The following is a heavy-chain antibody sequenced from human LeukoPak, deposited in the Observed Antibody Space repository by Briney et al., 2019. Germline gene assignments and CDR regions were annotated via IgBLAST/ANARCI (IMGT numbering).Heavy chain of an antibody. J-gene: IGHJ4*02. D-gene: IGHD6-13*01. CDR3: ARGGIAGFDY. V-gene: IGHV3-48*03. CDR1: GFTLSSYE. Sequence: PGGSLRLSCAASGFTLSSYEINWVRQAPGKGLEWMSWISSSGSTLYYADSVKGRFTISRDNAKSALYLQMNSLRAEDTAVYYCARGGIAGFDYWGQGTLVTVSS. CDR2: ISSSGSTL.